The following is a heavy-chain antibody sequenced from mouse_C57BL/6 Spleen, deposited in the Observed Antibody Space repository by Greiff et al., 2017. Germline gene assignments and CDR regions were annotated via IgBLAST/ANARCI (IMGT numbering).Heavy chain of an antibody. CDR3: TRDMRVYYGNSRCFAY. V-gene: IGHV5-9-1*02. CDR1: GFTFSSYA. CDR2: ISSGSDYI. Sequence: EVKVEESGAGLVKPGGSLKLSCAASGFTFSSYAMSWVRQTPEKRLEWVAYISSGSDYIYYADNVKGRFTFSRDNARNTLYLQMSSLKSEDTAMYYCTRDMRVYYGNSRCFAYWGQGTTLTVSS. J-gene: IGHJ2*01. D-gene: IGHD1-1*01.